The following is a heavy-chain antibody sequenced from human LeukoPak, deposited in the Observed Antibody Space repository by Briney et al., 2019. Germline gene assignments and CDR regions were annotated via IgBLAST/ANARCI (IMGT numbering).Heavy chain of an antibody. CDR3: ARDRRRDLLHAFDI. V-gene: IGHV4-59*11. Sequence: PSGTLSLTCTVSGGTISRHYWSWIPQPPGKGREWIAYIDYIGSTNYNPSLKSRLTILVDASKNQFSLKLSSVTAADTAVYYCARDRRRDLLHAFDIWGQGTMVTVSS. CDR2: IDYIGST. CDR1: GGTISRHY. J-gene: IGHJ3*02. D-gene: IGHD1-26*01.